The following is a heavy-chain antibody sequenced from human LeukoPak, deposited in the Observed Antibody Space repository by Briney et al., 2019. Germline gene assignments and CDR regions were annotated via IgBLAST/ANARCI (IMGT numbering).Heavy chain of an antibody. J-gene: IGHJ4*02. CDR1: GGSISSYY. CDR3: ARGLRYFDWLSPAFDY. CDR2: IYTSGST. Sequence: KPSETLSLTCTVSGGSISSYYWSWIRQPAGKGLEWIGRIYTSGSTNYNPSLKSRVTMSVDTSKNQFSLKLSSVTAADTAVYYCARGLRYFDWLSPAFDYWGQGTLVTVSS. V-gene: IGHV4-4*07. D-gene: IGHD3-9*01.